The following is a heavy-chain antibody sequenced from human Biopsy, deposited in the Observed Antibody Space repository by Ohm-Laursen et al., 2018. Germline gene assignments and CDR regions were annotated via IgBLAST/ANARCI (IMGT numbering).Heavy chain of an antibody. Sequence: TLSLTCTVSGASMTGYFWTWVRQPAGKGLEWIGHIYTIGDTAYNPSLESRVTMPLDTSKNQFSLKVTSLTAADTAVYFCAREDEGLLRALDLWGQGTMVTVSS. CDR3: AREDEGLLRALDL. CDR1: GASMTGYF. D-gene: IGHD3-3*01. J-gene: IGHJ3*01. V-gene: IGHV4-4*07. CDR2: IYTIGDT.